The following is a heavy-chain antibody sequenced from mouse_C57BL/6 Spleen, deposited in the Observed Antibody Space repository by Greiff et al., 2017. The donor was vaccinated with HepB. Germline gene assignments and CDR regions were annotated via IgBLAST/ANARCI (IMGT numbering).Heavy chain of an antibody. CDR3: AREYDEGYWYFDV. V-gene: IGHV1-20*01. Sequence: DVQLVESGPELVKPGDSVKISCKASGYSFTGYFMNWVMQSHGKSLEWIGRINPYNGDTFYNQKFKGKATLTVDKSSSTAHMELRSLTSEDSAVYYCAREYDEGYWYFDVWGTGTTVTVSS. CDR2: INPYNGDT. CDR1: GYSFTGYF. D-gene: IGHD2-14*01. J-gene: IGHJ1*03.